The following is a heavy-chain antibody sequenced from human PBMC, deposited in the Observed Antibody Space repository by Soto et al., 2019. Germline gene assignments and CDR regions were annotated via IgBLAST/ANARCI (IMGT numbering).Heavy chain of an antibody. CDR2: ISGSGGST. Sequence: EVQLLESGGGLVQPGGSLRLSCAASGFTFSSYAMSWVRQAPGKGLEWVSAISGSGGSTYYADSVKGRFTISRDNSKNTLCLQMNSLRAEDTAVYYCAKSPFDYYDSSGSSPFDYWGQGTLVTVSS. CDR3: AKSPFDYYDSSGSSPFDY. V-gene: IGHV3-23*01. CDR1: GFTFSSYA. J-gene: IGHJ4*02. D-gene: IGHD3-22*01.